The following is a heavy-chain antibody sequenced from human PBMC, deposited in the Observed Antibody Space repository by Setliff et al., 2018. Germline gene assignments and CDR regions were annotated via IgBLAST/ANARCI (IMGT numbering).Heavy chain of an antibody. D-gene: IGHD2-8*02. CDR1: GYSISSGYY. Sequence: SETLSLTCAVSGYSISSGYYWGWIRQPPGKGLEWIGSIYHSGSTYYNPSLKSRVTISVDTSKNQFSLKLSSVTAADTAPYYCTVYNTGSSKDHYWGQGTPVTVSS. CDR3: TVYNTGSSKDHY. V-gene: IGHV4-38-2*01. CDR2: IYHSGST. J-gene: IGHJ4*02.